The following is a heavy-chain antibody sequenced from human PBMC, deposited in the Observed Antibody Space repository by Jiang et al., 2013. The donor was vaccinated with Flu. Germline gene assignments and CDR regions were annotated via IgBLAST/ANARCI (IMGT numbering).Heavy chain of an antibody. CDR2: IYYSGST. CDR1: GGSISSSSYY. CDR3: ARQKIRKRIVVVTANGDY. D-gene: IGHD2-21*02. Sequence: GLVKPSETLSLTCTVSGGSISSSSYYWGWIRQPPGKGLEWIGSIYYSGSTYYNPSLKSRVTISVDTSKNQFSLKLSSVTAADTAVYYCARQKIRKRIVVVTANGDYWGQGTLVTVSS. J-gene: IGHJ4*02. V-gene: IGHV4-39*01.